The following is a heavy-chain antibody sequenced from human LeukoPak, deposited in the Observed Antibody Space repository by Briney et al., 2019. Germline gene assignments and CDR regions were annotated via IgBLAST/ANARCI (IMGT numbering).Heavy chain of an antibody. CDR3: ARDGLAGYSSGVDY. CDR2: INPNSGGT. V-gene: IGHV1-2*02. Sequence: GASVKVSCKASGTDYYMHWVRQAPGQGLEWMGWINPNSGGTNYAQKFQGRVTMTRDTSISTAYMELSRLTSDDTAVYYCARDGLAGYSSGVDYWGQGTLVTVSS. CDR1: GTDYY. D-gene: IGHD6-19*01. J-gene: IGHJ4*02.